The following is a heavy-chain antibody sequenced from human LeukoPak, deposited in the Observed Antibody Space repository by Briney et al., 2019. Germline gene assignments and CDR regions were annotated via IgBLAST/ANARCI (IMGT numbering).Heavy chain of an antibody. CDR2: INPNTGGT. CDR1: GYTFTGYY. CDR3: ARRWTYGVDY. Sequence: ASVNVSCKASGYTFTGYYMHWVRQAPGQGLEWMGWINPNTGGTNYAPKFQGRVTMTRDTSISTAYMEPSWLTSDDTAVYYCARRWTYGVDYWGQASLVTVSS. D-gene: IGHD3-10*01. V-gene: IGHV1-2*02. J-gene: IGHJ4*01.